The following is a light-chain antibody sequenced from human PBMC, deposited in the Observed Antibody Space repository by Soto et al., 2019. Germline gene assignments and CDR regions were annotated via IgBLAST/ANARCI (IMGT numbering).Light chain of an antibody. CDR2: GAS. V-gene: IGKV3-15*01. Sequence: IVMTQSPATRSLSPGERATLSGRASQSVSSTLAWYQQNPGQAPRLLIYGASTRATGIPARFSGSGSGTEFTLTISRLQSEAFAVYYCQQYNNWPQTFGQGTKVDIK. CDR3: QQYNNWPQT. J-gene: IGKJ1*01. CDR1: QSVSST.